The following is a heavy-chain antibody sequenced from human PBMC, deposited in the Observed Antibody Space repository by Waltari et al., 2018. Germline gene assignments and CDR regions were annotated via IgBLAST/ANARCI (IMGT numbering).Heavy chain of an antibody. V-gene: IGHV1-3*01. Sequence: QVQLVQSGAEVKKPGASVKVSCKASGYTFTSYAMHWVRQAPGQRLEWMGWINAGNGNTKYSQKFQGRVTITRDTSASTAYMELSSLRSEDTAVYYCARDRWDSSSWYSFDYWGQGTLVTVSS. CDR2: INAGNGNT. CDR1: GYTFTSYA. J-gene: IGHJ4*02. CDR3: ARDRWDSSSWYSFDY. D-gene: IGHD6-13*01.